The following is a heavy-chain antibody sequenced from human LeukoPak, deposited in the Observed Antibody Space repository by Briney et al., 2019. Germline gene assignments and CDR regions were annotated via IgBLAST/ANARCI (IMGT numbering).Heavy chain of an antibody. CDR2: IYDSGST. CDR3: ARGLPAAGLPLDA. J-gene: IGHJ5*02. CDR1: GDSMSSGSS. V-gene: IGHV4-4*02. Sequence: SETLSLTCAVSGDSMSSGSSWSWVRQPPGKGLEWIGEIYDSGSTDLNPSVKSRVTISLDKSKQKFSLNMNSVTAADTAVYYCARGLPAAGLPLDAWGQGMSVTVSS. D-gene: IGHD6-13*01.